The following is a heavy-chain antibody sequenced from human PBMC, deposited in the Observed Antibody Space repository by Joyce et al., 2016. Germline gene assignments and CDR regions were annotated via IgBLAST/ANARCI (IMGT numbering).Heavy chain of an antibody. J-gene: IGHJ4*02. D-gene: IGHD1-26*01. CDR2: IYYTEST. Sequence: QVQLRESGPGLVKPSQTLSLTCTVSGGSISSGGHFWTWIRQLPGRGQEWLGYIYYTESTYYNPPLKSRLSISVDTSKNQFSLMVRSVTVADTAVYYCAREGPGGSLDFWGQGILVTVSS. CDR3: AREGPGGSLDF. V-gene: IGHV4-31*03. CDR1: GGSISSGGHF.